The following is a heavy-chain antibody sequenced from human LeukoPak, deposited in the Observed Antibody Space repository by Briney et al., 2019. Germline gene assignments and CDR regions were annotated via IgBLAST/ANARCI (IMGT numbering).Heavy chain of an antibody. CDR2: ISSSGNTI. J-gene: IGHJ4*02. CDR1: GFTFRSYE. D-gene: IGHD2-15*01. V-gene: IGHV3-48*03. CDR3: ARVFQSIALDY. Sequence: GGSLRLSCAASGFTFRSYEMNWVRQAPGKGLEWVSYISSSGNTIYYVDSVKGRFTISRDNAKNSLYLQMNNLRAEDTAVYYCARVFQSIALDYWGQGTLVTASS.